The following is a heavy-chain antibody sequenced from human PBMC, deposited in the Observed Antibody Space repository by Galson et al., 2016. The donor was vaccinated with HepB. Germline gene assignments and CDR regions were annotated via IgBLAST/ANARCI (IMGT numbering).Heavy chain of an antibody. CDR3: ARDPDTSSKVDV. CDR2: ISSSGTVL. V-gene: IGHV3-11*01. J-gene: IGHJ6*02. D-gene: IGHD5-18*01. CDR1: GFSFSDHY. Sequence: SLRLSCAASGFSFSDHYMSWIRQAPGKGLESIAYISSSGTVLYYAASAQGRFTISRDNAKKSLYLQMNSLRADDTGVYYCARDPDTSSKVDVCGHGTTVTVSS.